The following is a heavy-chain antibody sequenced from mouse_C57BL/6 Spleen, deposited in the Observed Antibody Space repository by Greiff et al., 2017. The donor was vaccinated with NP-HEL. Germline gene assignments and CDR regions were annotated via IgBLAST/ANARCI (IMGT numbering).Heavy chain of an antibody. V-gene: IGHV1-50*01. J-gene: IGHJ4*01. CDR2: IDPSDSYT. CDR1: GYTFTSYW. Sequence: VQLQQPGAELVKPGASVKLSCKASGYTFTSYWMQWVKQRPGQGLEWIGEIDPSDSYTNYNQKFKGKATLTVDTSSSTAYMQLSSLTSEDSAVYYCARASSSYAMDYWGQGTSVTVSS. CDR3: ARASSSYAMDY. D-gene: IGHD1-1*01.